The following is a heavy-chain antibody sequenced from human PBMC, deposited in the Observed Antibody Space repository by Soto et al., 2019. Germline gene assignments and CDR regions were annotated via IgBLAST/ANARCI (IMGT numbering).Heavy chain of an antibody. D-gene: IGHD1-26*01. CDR3: TTDLTVGITA. CDR1: GFIFNKAW. V-gene: IGHV3-15*01. J-gene: IGHJ4*02. Sequence: QLVESGGGLVKPGDSLTLSCAASGFIFNKAWLSWVRQSPGKGLRWVGRIKSKTDGGTTEYGAPARGRLTFSRDDSRHMVYMQINNLKTEDTGVYYCTTDLTVGITAWGQGTLVSVSS. CDR2: IKSKTDGGTT.